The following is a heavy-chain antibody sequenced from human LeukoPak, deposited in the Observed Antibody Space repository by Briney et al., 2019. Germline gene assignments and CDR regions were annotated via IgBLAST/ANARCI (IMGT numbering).Heavy chain of an antibody. CDR2: MTTSDT. CDR3: AKDRGNFWSGDAFDI. D-gene: IGHD3-3*01. Sequence: GGSLRLSCVASGFTFSSYAMTWFRQAPGKGLEWVSAMTTSDTYYADSVKGRFTISRDNSKNTLSLQMNSLRAEDTAVYYCAKDRGNFWSGDAFDIWGQGTVVTVSS. V-gene: IGHV3-23*01. CDR1: GFTFSSYA. J-gene: IGHJ3*02.